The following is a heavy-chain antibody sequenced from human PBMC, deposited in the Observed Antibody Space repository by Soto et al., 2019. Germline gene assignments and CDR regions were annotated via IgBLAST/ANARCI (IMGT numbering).Heavy chain of an antibody. CDR2: ISTYDGNT. CDR1: GYTFFTYG. D-gene: IGHD6-6*01. Sequence: GASVKFSCKASGYTFFTYGITWVRQAPGQGLEWMGWISTYDGNTDYAQKLQGRVTMTTDTSTRTAYMELRSLRSDDTAVYYCARKSSSSSWFDYWGQGTLVTVSS. V-gene: IGHV1-18*01. J-gene: IGHJ5*01. CDR3: ARKSSSSSWFDY.